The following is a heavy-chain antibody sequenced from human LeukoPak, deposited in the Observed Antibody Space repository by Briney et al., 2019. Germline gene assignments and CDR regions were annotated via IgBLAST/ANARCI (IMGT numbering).Heavy chain of an antibody. CDR1: RLGYGSCA. V-gene: IGHV3-23*01. J-gene: IGHJ4*02. Sequence: GGFLGLLVAACRLGYGSCARRWVHQAPGKGLEWVSAISGSGGSTYYADSVKGRFTISRDNSKNTLYLQMNSPRAEDTAVYYCAKDPHTSRITMIVVDFDYWGQGTLVTVSS. CDR3: AKDPHTSRITMIVVDFDY. CDR2: ISGSGGST. D-gene: IGHD3-22*01.